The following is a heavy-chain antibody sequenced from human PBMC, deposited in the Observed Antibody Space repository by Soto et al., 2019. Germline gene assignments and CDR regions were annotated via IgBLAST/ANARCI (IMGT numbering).Heavy chain of an antibody. CDR3: ATMRRGRPDDY. CDR1: GFAFTTYW. V-gene: IGHV3-7*01. D-gene: IGHD2-2*01. CDR2: IAQDGSQT. Sequence: EAQLVESGGGLGQPGGSLRLSCAASGFAFTTYWMGWVRQAPGRGLECLANIAQDGSQTYYVDSVKGRFTISRDNAKNSLYLQMNSLRAEDTAVYYCATMRRGRPDDYWGLGTLVTVSS. J-gene: IGHJ4*02.